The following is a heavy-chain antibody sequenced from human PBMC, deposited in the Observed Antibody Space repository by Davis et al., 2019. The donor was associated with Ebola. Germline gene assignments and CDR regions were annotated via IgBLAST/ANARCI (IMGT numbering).Heavy chain of an antibody. CDR2: INPSGGST. V-gene: IGHV1-46*01. CDR1: GYTFTSYY. CDR3: ARDLYSSGWYAEDAFDI. J-gene: IGHJ3*02. D-gene: IGHD6-19*01. Sequence: AASVKVSCKASGYTFTSYYIHWVRQAPGQGLEWMGIINPSGGSTFYAQKFQGRVTMTRDTSTSTAYMELRSLRSDDTAVYYCARDLYSSGWYAEDAFDIWGQGTMVTVSS.